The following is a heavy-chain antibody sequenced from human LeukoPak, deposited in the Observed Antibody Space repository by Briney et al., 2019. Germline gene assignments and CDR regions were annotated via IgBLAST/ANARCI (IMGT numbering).Heavy chain of an antibody. Sequence: SETLSLTCTVSGGSIGSYYCNWIRQPAGKGLEWIGRFYTSGNINYNPSLRSRVTLSVDASKNTCSLKLSSVTAADTAVYYCARDDTGISAVGAYWGQGTLVIVSS. D-gene: IGHD6-13*01. CDR3: ARDDTGISAVGAY. V-gene: IGHV4-4*07. CDR2: FYTSGNI. CDR1: GGSIGSYY. J-gene: IGHJ4*02.